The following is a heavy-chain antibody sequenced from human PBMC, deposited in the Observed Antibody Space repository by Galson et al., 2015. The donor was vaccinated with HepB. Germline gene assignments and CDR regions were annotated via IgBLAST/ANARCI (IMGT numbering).Heavy chain of an antibody. V-gene: IGHV3-30*18. Sequence: SLRLSCAASGFTFSSYGMHWVRQAPGKGLEWVAVISYDGSNKYYADSVKGRFTISRDNSKNTLYLQMNSLRAEDTAVYYCAKEEEIEVVGAIYWGQGTLVTVSS. CDR2: ISYDGSNK. J-gene: IGHJ4*02. D-gene: IGHD1-26*01. CDR1: GFTFSSYG. CDR3: AKEEEIEVVGAIY.